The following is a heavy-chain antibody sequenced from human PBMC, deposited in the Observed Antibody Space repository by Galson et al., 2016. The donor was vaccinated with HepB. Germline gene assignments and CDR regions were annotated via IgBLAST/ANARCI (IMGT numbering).Heavy chain of an antibody. D-gene: IGHD2-8*02. V-gene: IGHV1-3*03. CDR1: GYTFTAYA. Sequence: SVKVSCKASGYTFTAYAIHWVRQAPGQRLEWMAWINTAKGDTRYSQELQGRVTLTRDTSATTASMELSRLRSEDTAVYYCARRLVGSYGNAFDIWGQGTLVTVSS. CDR3: ARRLVGSYGNAFDI. CDR2: INTAKGDT. J-gene: IGHJ3*02.